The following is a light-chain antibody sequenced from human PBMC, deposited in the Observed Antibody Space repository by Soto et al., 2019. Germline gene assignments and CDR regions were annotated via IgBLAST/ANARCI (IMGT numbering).Light chain of an antibody. J-gene: IGLJ2*01. Sequence: QSALTQPAYVSGSPGQSITISCTGTSSDVGGYNYVSWYQQHPGKAPKLMIYDVSNRPSGVSNRFSGSKSGNTASLTISGLQAEDEADYYCSSYTSSSAYVVFGGGTKVTVL. V-gene: IGLV2-14*01. CDR1: SSDVGGYNY. CDR3: SSYTSSSAYVV. CDR2: DVS.